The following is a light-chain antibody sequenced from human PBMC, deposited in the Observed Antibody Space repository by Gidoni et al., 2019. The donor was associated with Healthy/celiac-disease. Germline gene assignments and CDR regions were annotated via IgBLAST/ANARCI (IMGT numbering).Light chain of an antibody. Sequence: DIQMTQSPSSLSASVGDRVTITCRASQSISSYLNWYQQKPGKAPKLLIYAASSLQSGVPSRFSCSGSGTDFTLTISSLQPEDFATYYCQQSYSTPRTFGGXTKVEIK. CDR3: QQSYSTPRT. V-gene: IGKV1-39*01. J-gene: IGKJ4*01. CDR1: QSISSY. CDR2: AAS.